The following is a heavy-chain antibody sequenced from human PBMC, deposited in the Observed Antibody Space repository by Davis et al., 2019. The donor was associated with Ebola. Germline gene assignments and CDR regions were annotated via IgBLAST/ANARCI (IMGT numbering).Heavy chain of an antibody. Sequence: GESLKISCAASGFTFSHYWMSWVRQAPGKGLEWVASLKDDGSEEYSVDSVKGRFTISRDNANNSLYLQMNSLRAEDTAVYYCARSIFGVVPYYYYYMDVWGKGTTVTVSS. D-gene: IGHD3-3*02. J-gene: IGHJ6*03. CDR3: ARSIFGVVPYYYYYMDV. CDR1: GFTFSHYW. CDR2: LKDDGSEE. V-gene: IGHV3-7*01.